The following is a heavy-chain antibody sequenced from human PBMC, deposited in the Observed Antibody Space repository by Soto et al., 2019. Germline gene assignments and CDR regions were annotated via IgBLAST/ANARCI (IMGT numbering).Heavy chain of an antibody. CDR3: AWDSQHIDY. V-gene: IGHV4-4*07. CDR2: IPPRGYT. J-gene: IGHJ4*02. CDR1: RASITTYY. D-gene: IGHD2-21*01. Sequence: PSETLSLTSAGSRASITTYYWSGTRQGAGQGMEWIGRIPPRGYTVYNPSRESRVTMSVDRSKNLACLNLKSVSGADTAVYYCAWDSQHIDYWGQGILVTVSS.